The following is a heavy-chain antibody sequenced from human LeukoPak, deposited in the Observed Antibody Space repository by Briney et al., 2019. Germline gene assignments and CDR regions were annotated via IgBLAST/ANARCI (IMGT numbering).Heavy chain of an antibody. J-gene: IGHJ4*02. D-gene: IGHD3-10*01. Sequence: GGSLRLSCAASGFTFSSYGMHWVRQAPGKGLEWVAFIRYDGSNKYYADSVKGRFTISRDNSKNTLYLQMNSLRAEDTAVYYCAKDRDYYGSGNIWGEFDYWGQGTLVAVSS. CDR2: IRYDGSNK. CDR1: GFTFSSYG. CDR3: AKDRDYYGSGNIWGEFDY. V-gene: IGHV3-30*02.